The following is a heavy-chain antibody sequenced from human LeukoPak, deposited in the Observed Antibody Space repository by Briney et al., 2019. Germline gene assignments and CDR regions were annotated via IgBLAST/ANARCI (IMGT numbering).Heavy chain of an antibody. J-gene: IGHJ5*02. CDR1: GYTFTGYH. CDR3: ATNILVRDIINWFDP. Sequence: ASVKVSCKASGYTFTGYHMHWVRQAPGQGLEWMGWINPNSGGTNYARKFQGRVTMTRDTSISTAYMELSSLKYDDTAVYYCATNILVRDIINWFDPWGQGTLVTVSS. V-gene: IGHV1-2*02. CDR2: INPNSGGT. D-gene: IGHD3-10*01.